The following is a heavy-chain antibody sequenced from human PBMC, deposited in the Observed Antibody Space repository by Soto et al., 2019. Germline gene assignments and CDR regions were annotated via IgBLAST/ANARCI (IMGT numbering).Heavy chain of an antibody. CDR3: ATYGSGPPDY. V-gene: IGHV3-15*01. CDR1: GFTFTSAW. Sequence: EEQLVESGGGLVKPGGSLRLSCAASGFTFTSAWMNWVRQAPGKGLEWVGRIKSKADGGTEDYAAPVKGRFTISRADSENTLFLQMNRLKTEDTALYYCATYGSGPPDYWGQGTLVTVSS. D-gene: IGHD3-10*01. J-gene: IGHJ4*02. CDR2: IKSKADGGTE.